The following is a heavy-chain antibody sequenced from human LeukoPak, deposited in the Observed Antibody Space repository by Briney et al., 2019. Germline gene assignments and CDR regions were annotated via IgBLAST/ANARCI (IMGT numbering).Heavy chain of an antibody. CDR3: ARCDTGYDF. Sequence: SETLSLSCTVSGGSISRYNWTWIRQPPEKGLEWIGYIHNSGTTNSNPSLKSRVTMSMDTSKNQFSLKLNSLPAADTAVYYCARCDTGYDFWGQGTLVTVPS. CDR1: GGSISRYN. J-gene: IGHJ4*02. D-gene: IGHD5-12*01. CDR2: IHNSGTT. V-gene: IGHV4-59*08.